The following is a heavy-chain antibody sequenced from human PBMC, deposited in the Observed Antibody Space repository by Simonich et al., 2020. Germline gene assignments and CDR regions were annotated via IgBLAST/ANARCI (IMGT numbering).Heavy chain of an antibody. V-gene: IGHV4-34*01. CDR1: GGSFSGYY. CDR2: INHSRST. J-gene: IGHJ4*02. Sequence: QVQLQQWGAGLLKPSETLSLTCAVYGGSFSGYYWSWIRQPPGKGLEWIGEINHSRSTNYNPSLKSRVTISVDTSKNQVSLKLSSVTAADTAVYYCARRYYSTSFDYWGQGTLVTVSS. D-gene: IGHD6-6*01. CDR3: ARRYYSTSFDY.